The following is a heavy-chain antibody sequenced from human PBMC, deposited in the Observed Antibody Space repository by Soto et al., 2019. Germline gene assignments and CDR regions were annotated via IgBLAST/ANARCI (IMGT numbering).Heavy chain of an antibody. Sequence: GGSLRLSCAASGFTFSSYDMHWVRQATGKGLEWVSAIGTAGDTYYPGSVKGRFTISRENAKNSLYLQMNSLRAGDTAVYYCARASYDSSGYYSWAFDIWGQGTMVTVSS. CDR1: GFTFSSYD. CDR2: IGTAGDT. V-gene: IGHV3-13*01. J-gene: IGHJ3*02. D-gene: IGHD3-22*01. CDR3: ARASYDSSGYYSWAFDI.